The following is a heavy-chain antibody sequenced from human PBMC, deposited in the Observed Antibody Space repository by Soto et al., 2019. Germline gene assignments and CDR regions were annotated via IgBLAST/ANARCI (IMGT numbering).Heavy chain of an antibody. Sequence: GGSLRLSCAASGFTFSSSGIHWVRQAPGKGLEWVAVISYDGSNKYYVDSVKGRFTISRDNSKNTLYLQMNSLRAEDTAVYYCARDSAPTLPLVEAMAIHYFYYGMDVWGQGTTVTVSS. D-gene: IGHD5-18*01. CDR1: GFTFSSSG. CDR3: ARDSAPTLPLVEAMAIHYFYYGMDV. CDR2: ISYDGSNK. V-gene: IGHV3-30*03. J-gene: IGHJ6*02.